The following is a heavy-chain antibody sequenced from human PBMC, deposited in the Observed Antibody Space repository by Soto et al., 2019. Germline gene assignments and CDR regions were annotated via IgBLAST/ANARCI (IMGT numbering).Heavy chain of an antibody. V-gene: IGHV4-34*01. CDR1: GGSFSGYY. CDR3: AGGITMVRGVIIQPHAFDI. CDR2: INHSGST. J-gene: IGHJ3*02. Sequence: SETLSLTCADYGGSFSGYYWSWIRQPPGKGLEWIGEINHSGSTNYNPSLKSRVTISVDTSKNQFSLKLSSVTAADTAVYYCAGGITMVRGVIIQPHAFDIWGQGTMVTV. D-gene: IGHD3-10*01.